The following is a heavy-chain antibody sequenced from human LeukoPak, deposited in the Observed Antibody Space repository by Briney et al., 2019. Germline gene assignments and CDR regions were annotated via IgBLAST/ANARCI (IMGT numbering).Heavy chain of an antibody. CDR3: AKPPAGLFYYYYGMDV. V-gene: IGHV3-23*01. CDR2: ISGSGGST. Sequence: PGGSLRLSCAASGFTFSSYAMSWVRQAPGKGLEWVSGISGSGGSTYYADSVKGRFTISRDNSKNTLYLQMNSLRAEDTAVYYCAKPPAGLFYYYYGMDVWGQGTTVTVSS. CDR1: GFTFSSYA. J-gene: IGHJ6*02.